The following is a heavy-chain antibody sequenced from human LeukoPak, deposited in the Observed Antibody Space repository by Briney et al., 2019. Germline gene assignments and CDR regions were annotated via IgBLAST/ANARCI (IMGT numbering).Heavy chain of an antibody. CDR3: ARAVQLERPPPLIGYYYMDV. Sequence: PSETLSLTCTVSGGSISSYYWSWIRQPPGKGLEWIGYIYYTGSTNYNPSLKSRVTISVDTSKNQLSLKLSSVTAADTAVYYCARAVQLERPPPLIGYYYMDVWGKGTTVTVSS. J-gene: IGHJ6*03. CDR1: GGSISSYY. D-gene: IGHD1-1*01. V-gene: IGHV4-59*01. CDR2: IYYTGST.